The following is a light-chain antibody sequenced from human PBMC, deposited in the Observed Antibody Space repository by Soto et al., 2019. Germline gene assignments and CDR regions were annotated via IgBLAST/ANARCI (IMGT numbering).Light chain of an antibody. Sequence: SYELTQPPSVSVSPGQTARITCSGDALPKQYSYWYQQKPGQAPVLVMYKDSERPSGIPERFSGSSSGTEVTLTISVVQAEDEADYYCQSADSRGTFVVFGGGTKLTVL. V-gene: IGLV3-25*03. CDR2: KDS. CDR3: QSADSRGTFVV. J-gene: IGLJ2*01. CDR1: ALPKQY.